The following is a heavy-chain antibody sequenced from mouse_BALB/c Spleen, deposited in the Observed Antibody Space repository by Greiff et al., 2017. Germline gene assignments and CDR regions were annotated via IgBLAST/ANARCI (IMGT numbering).Heavy chain of an antibody. J-gene: IGHJ2*01. V-gene: IGHV14-4*02. CDR1: GFNIKDYY. CDR2: IDPENGDT. D-gene: IGHD1-1*01. Sequence: EVKLMESGAELVRSGASVKLSCTASGFNIKDYYMHWVKQRPEQGLEWIGWIDPENGDTEYAPKFQGKATMTADTSSNTAYLQLSSLTSEDTAVYYCNAPITRLLHYWGQGTTLTVSS. CDR3: NAPITRLLHY.